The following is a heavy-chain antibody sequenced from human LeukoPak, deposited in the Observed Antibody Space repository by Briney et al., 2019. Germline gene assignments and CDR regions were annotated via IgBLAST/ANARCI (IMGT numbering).Heavy chain of an antibody. CDR2: ISGSSSGT. Sequence: GGSLRLSCAASGFTFSSYVMSWVRQAPGRGLEWVSGISGSSSGTNYADSVKGRFTTSRDNSKNTLDLQMNSLRAEDTAVYYCAKGLSTSYYSDFDYWGQGTLVTVSS. D-gene: IGHD2-2*01. CDR3: AKGLSTSYYSDFDY. CDR1: GFTFSSYV. J-gene: IGHJ4*02. V-gene: IGHV3-23*01.